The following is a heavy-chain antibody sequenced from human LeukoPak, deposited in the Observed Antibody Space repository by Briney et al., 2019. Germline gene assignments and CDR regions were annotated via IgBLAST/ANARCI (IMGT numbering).Heavy chain of an antibody. D-gene: IGHD3-22*01. CDR2: ITGSGGSK. Sequence: GGSLRLSCAASGFTFSSYGMHWVRQAPGKGLEWVSGITGSGGSKYYADSVKGRFTISRDNAKNTLYLQMNSLRAEDTAVYYCARDFEYDSSGYYYRTDAFDIWGQGTMVTASS. CDR3: ARDFEYDSSGYYYRTDAFDI. J-gene: IGHJ3*02. V-gene: IGHV3-23*01. CDR1: GFTFSSYG.